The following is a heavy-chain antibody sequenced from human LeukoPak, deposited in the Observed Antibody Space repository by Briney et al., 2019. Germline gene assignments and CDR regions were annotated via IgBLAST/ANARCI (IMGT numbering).Heavy chain of an antibody. Sequence: SQTLSLTCTVSGGSISTYYWSWIRQPPGKGLEWIGYIYYSGSANYNPSLKSRVTISVDTSKNQFSLKLSSVTAADTAVYYCARSYGSGNYFDYWGQGTLVTVSS. CDR3: ARSYGSGNYFDY. J-gene: IGHJ4*02. CDR1: GGSISTYY. CDR2: IYYSGSA. V-gene: IGHV4-59*01. D-gene: IGHD3-10*01.